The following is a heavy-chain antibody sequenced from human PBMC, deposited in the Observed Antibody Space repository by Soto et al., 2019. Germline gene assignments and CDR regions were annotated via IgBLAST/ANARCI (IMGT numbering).Heavy chain of an antibody. CDR2: LXXRXGXX. J-gene: IGHJ4*02. CDR3: AREPNESFYFDY. Sequence: ASVKVSCKASGYTFTNYYIHSLRQAPGQGLXGLXXLXXRXGXXXYXXXFQGRVTMTRDTSTGTVYMELTSLKSDDTAVYYCAREPNESFYFDYWGQGTQVTVSS. V-gene: IGHV1-46*01. CDR1: GYTFTNYY.